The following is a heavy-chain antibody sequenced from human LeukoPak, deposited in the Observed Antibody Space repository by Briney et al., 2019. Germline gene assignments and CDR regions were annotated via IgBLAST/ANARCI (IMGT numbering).Heavy chain of an antibody. J-gene: IGHJ5*02. D-gene: IGHD3-3*01. CDR3: ARELNDFWSGYYPFDP. Sequence: GASVKVSCKASGYTFTSYDINWVRQATGQGLEWMGWMNPNSGNTGYAQKFQGRVTITRNTSISTAYMELSSLRSEDTAVYYCARELNDFWSGYYPFDPWGQGTLVTVSS. CDR2: MNPNSGNT. V-gene: IGHV1-8*03. CDR1: GYTFTSYD.